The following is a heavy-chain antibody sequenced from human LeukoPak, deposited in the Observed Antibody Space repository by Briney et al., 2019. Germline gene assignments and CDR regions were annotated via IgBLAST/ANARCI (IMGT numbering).Heavy chain of an antibody. V-gene: IGHV4-39*01. Sequence: SETLSLTCTVSGGSISSSSYYWGWIRQPPGKGLEWIGSIYYRGNSYYNPPLKSRVTISVDTSMDQFSLRLSSVTAADTAVYYCARHTSIEIDAFHIWGQGTMVTVSS. D-gene: IGHD2/OR15-2a*01. J-gene: IGHJ3*02. CDR3: ARHTSIEIDAFHI. CDR1: GGSISSSSYY. CDR2: IYYRGNS.